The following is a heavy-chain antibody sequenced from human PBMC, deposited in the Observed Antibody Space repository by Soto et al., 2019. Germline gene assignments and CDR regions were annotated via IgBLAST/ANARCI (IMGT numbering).Heavy chain of an antibody. D-gene: IGHD5-12*01. Sequence: GGSLRLSCAASGFTFSSYEMNWVRQAPGKGLEWVSYISSSGSTIYYADSVKGRFTISRDNAKNSLYLQRNSLRAEDTAVYYCARDRMEMATIFEYYYYGMDVWGQGTTVTVSS. V-gene: IGHV3-48*03. CDR3: ARDRMEMATIFEYYYYGMDV. CDR2: ISSSGSTI. CDR1: GFTFSSYE. J-gene: IGHJ6*02.